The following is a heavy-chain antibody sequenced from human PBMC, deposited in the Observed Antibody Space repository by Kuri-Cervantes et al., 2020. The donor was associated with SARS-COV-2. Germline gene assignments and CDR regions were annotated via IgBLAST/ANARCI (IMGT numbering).Heavy chain of an antibody. Sequence: GESLKIXXAASGFXFSSYAMSWVRQAPGKGLEWVSAISGSGGSTYYADSVKGRFTISRDNSKNTLYLQMNSLRAEDTAXXYCAKCGFXXRGYFDYWGQGTLVTVSS. CDR1: GFXFSSYA. CDR3: AKCGFXXRGYFDY. V-gene: IGHV3-23*01. CDR2: ISGSGGST. D-gene: IGHD1-26*01. J-gene: IGHJ4*01.